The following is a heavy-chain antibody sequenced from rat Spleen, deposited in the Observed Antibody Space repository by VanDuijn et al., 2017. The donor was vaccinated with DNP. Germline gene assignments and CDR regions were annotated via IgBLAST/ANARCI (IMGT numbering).Heavy chain of an antibody. CDR3: TRPAMDA. Sequence: EVQLQESGSGLVKPSQSLSLTCSVTGSSITSNYWGWIRKFPGNKMEYIGHISYSGSTNYNPSLKSRISITRDTSKNHFFLHLNSVTTEDTAIYFCTRPAMDAWGQGTSVTVSS. CDR2: ISYSGST. CDR1: GSSITSNY. V-gene: IGHV3-1*01. J-gene: IGHJ4*01.